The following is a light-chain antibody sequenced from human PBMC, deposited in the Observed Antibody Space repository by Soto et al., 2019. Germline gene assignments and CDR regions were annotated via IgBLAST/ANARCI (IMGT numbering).Light chain of an antibody. CDR3: SSYTSTHTV. Sequence: QSALTQPASVSGSPGQSITISCTGISSDVGGYNYVSWYQQHPGKAPKLMIYDVSDRPSGISNRFSGSKSGNTASLTISGLHTYDQAYYYCSSYTSTHTVFGRGTKLTVL. CDR1: SSDVGGYNY. J-gene: IGLJ2*01. CDR2: DVS. V-gene: IGLV2-14*03.